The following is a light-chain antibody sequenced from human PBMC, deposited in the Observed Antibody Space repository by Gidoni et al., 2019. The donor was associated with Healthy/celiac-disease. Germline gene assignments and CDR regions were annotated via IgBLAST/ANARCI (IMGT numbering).Light chain of an antibody. CDR2: DAS. J-gene: IGKJ3*01. Sequence: EIVLTQSPATLSLSPGERATLSCRASQSVSSYLAWYQQKPGQAPRLRIYDASNRATGIPARFSGSGSGTDFTLTISSLEPEDFAVYYCQQRSNWLIFTFGPGTKVDIK. V-gene: IGKV3-11*01. CDR3: QQRSNWLIFT. CDR1: QSVSSY.